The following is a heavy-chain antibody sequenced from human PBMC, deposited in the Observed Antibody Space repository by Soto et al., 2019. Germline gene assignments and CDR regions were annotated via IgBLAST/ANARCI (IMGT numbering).Heavy chain of an antibody. D-gene: IGHD3-16*01. V-gene: IGHV3-43*01. CDR3: ARETLSYGSALDV. Sequence: TGGSLRLSCAASGFRFDDYNIHWVRQAPGKGLEWVSLITWNGGNSYYADSVKGRFTISRDGTTESVSLQMTSLKREDTGLYSCARETLSYGSALDVWGQGTTVTVSS. CDR2: ITWNGGNS. J-gene: IGHJ6*02. CDR1: GFRFDDYN.